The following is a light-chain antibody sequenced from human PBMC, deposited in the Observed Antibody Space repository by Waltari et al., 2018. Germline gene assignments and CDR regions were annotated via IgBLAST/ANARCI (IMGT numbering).Light chain of an antibody. J-gene: IGKJ4*01. CDR1: QSVFYSPNNKNY. CDR3: QQYYGSPFT. V-gene: IGKV4-1*01. Sequence: DIVMTQSPDSLAVSLGERATINCKSSQSVFYSPNNKNYLSWYQQKPGQPPKLLIYWASTRESGVPDRFSGSGSGTDFTFTISSLQAEDVALYFCQQYYGSPFTFGGGTKVEIK. CDR2: WAS.